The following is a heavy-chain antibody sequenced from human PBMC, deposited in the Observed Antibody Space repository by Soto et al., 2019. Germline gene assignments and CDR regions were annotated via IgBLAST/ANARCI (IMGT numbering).Heavy chain of an antibody. Sequence: SETLSLTCTVSGGSISGYYWSWIRQPPGKGLEWIGEINHSGSTTYSPSRNSRVTISVDTFKDQFSLKLSSVTAADTAVFYCARVAEKTALGDYYVSGNPPHPLPGRRVLSAFWRQGTLVTVTS. J-gene: IGHJ4*02. CDR3: ARVAEKTALGDYYVSGNPPHPLPGRRVLSAF. CDR1: GGSISGYY. CDR2: INHSGST. V-gene: IGHV4-34*01. D-gene: IGHD3-10*01.